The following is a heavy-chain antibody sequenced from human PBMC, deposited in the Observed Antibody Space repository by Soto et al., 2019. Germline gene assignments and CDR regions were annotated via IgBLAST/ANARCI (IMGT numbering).Heavy chain of an antibody. CDR2: ISYDGSNK. J-gene: IGHJ4*02. V-gene: IGHV3-30*18. Sequence: HPGGSLRLSCAASGFTFSSYGMHWVRQAPGKGLEWVAVISYDGSNKYYADSVKGRFTISRDNSKNTLYLQMNSLRAEDTAVYYCAKTPVTSIAARRFDYWGQGTLVTVSS. CDR3: AKTPVTSIAARRFDY. D-gene: IGHD6-6*01. CDR1: GFTFSSYG.